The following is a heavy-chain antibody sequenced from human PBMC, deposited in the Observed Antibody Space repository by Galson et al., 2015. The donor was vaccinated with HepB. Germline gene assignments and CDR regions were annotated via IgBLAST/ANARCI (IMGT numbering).Heavy chain of an antibody. D-gene: IGHD6-13*01. CDR3: ARSPAAAAFFDF. V-gene: IGHV3-33*01. CDR1: GFTFSRYA. CDR2: R. J-gene: IGHJ4*02. Sequence: SLRLSCAASGFTFSRYAVHWVRQAPGKGLECVALRDSVKGRFTISRDYSKSTLYLQMNSLRDEDTAIYYCARSPAAAAFFDFWGQGTLLTVSS.